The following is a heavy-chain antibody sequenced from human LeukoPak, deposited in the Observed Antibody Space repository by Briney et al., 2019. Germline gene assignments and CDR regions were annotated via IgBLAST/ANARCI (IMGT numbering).Heavy chain of an antibody. J-gene: IGHJ5*02. CDR2: ISSSSSYI. CDR1: GFTFSSYS. CDR3: ARDWRGVCSGGSCYWFDP. V-gene: IGHV3-21*01. Sequence: GGSLRLSCAASGFTFSSYSMNWFRQAPEKGLEWVSSISSSSSYIYYADSVKGRFTISRDNAKNSLYLQMNSLRAEDTAVYYCARDWRGVCSGGSCYWFDPWGQGTLVTVSS. D-gene: IGHD2-15*01.